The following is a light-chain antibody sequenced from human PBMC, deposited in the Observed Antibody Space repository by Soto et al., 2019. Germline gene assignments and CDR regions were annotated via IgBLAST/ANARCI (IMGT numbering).Light chain of an antibody. V-gene: IGKV3-15*01. CDR2: DAS. CDR3: HQYHNWTPWT. Sequence: IVMTQSPATLSVSPGERATLSCRASRGISSNLAWYQQKPGQAPRLLIYDASTRATGIPSRFSGSGSGTESTLTISSRQSQDFEVYSCHQYHNWTPWTFGQGTKVEIK. J-gene: IGKJ1*01. CDR1: RGISSN.